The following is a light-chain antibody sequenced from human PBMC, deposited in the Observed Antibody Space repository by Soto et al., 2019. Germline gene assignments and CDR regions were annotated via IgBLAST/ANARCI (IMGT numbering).Light chain of an antibody. Sequence: ANQMTQSPSSLSASVRDRVTITCRASQGIRNDLGWYQQKPGKAPKLLIYAASSLQSGVPSRFSGSGFGAEFTLTVSSLQPEDFATYYCQQSYSNPTWTFGQGTRWIS. J-gene: IGKJ1*01. CDR3: QQSYSNPTWT. CDR1: QGIRND. CDR2: AAS. V-gene: IGKV1-6*01.